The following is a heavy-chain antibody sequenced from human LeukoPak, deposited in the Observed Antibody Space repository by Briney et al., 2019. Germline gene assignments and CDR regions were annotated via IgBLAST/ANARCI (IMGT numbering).Heavy chain of an antibody. CDR1: GFTFSSYA. CDR3: AKVGTSSWYGAGYFQH. Sequence: GGSLRLSCAASGFTFSSYAMSWVRQAPGKGLEWVSAISGSGGSTYYADSVKGRFTISRDNSKNTLYLQMNSLRAEDTAVYYCAKVGTSSWYGAGYFQHWGQGTLVAVSS. J-gene: IGHJ1*01. V-gene: IGHV3-23*01. D-gene: IGHD6-13*01. CDR2: ISGSGGST.